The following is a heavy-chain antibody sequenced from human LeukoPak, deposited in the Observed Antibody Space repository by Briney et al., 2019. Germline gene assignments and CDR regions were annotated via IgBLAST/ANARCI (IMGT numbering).Heavy chain of an antibody. CDR1: GFTFSSYG. V-gene: IGHV3-33*01. CDR2: IWYDGSNK. J-gene: IGHJ6*03. D-gene: IGHD4-11*01. Sequence: PGRSLRLSCAASGFTFSSYGMHWVRQAPGKGLEWVAVIWYDGSNKYYADSVKGRFTISRDNSKNTLYLQMNSLRAEDTAVYYCAGGDYSNYYYYYMDVWGKGTTVTVSS. CDR3: AGGDYSNYYYYYMDV.